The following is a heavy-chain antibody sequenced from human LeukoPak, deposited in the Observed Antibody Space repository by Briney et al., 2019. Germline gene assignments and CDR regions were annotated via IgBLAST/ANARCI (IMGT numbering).Heavy chain of an antibody. Sequence: GGSLRLSCAASGFTFSSYAMHWVRQAPGKGLEWVAVIAYDGSNKYYADSVKGRFTISRDNSKNTLYLQMNSLRAEDTAVYYCARAQLPSTAPYYYYYMDVWGKGTTVTVSS. CDR2: IAYDGSNK. V-gene: IGHV3-30*04. J-gene: IGHJ6*03. D-gene: IGHD2-2*01. CDR3: ARAQLPSTAPYYYYYMDV. CDR1: GFTFSSYA.